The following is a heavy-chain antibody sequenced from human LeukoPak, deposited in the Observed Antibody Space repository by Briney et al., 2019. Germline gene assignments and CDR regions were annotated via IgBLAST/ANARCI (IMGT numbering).Heavy chain of an antibody. V-gene: IGHV3-30*02. D-gene: IGHD3-16*02. J-gene: IGHJ3*02. CDR3: VKGAIITFGGIIISPLQAFDI. CDR2: IRYDGTIK. Sequence: GGSLRLSCAASEFTFSSYVMHWVRQAPGKGLEWVAFIRYDGTIKYYTDSVKGRFTISRDNSKNTLFLQMNNLRAEDTAVYYCVKGAIITFGGIIISPLQAFDIWGQGTMVVVSS. CDR1: EFTFSSYV.